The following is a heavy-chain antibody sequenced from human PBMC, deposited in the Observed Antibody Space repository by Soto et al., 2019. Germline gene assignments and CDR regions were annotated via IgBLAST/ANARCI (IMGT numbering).Heavy chain of an antibody. Sequence: GGSLRLSCAASGFTVSSYSMNCVRQAPGKGLEWVSSISSSSSYIYYADSVKGRFTISRDNAKNSLYLQMNSLRAEDTAVYYCAREKGGTAAVYYYYYRMDVWGQGTTVTVSS. CDR1: GFTVSSYS. CDR2: ISSSSSYI. J-gene: IGHJ6*02. V-gene: IGHV3-21*01. CDR3: AREKGGTAAVYYYYYRMDV. D-gene: IGHD1-1*01.